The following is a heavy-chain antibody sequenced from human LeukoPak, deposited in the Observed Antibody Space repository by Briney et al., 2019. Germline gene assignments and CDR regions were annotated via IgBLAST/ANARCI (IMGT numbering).Heavy chain of an antibody. V-gene: IGHV3-48*01. D-gene: IGHD1-26*01. CDR2: ISSSSSTI. CDR3: ARDVGVGAVSFDY. J-gene: IGHJ4*02. Sequence: GGSLRLSCAASEFTFSSYSMNWVRQAPGKGLEWVSYISSSSSTIYYADSVKGRFTISRDNAKNSLYLQMNSLRAEDTALYYCARDVGVGAVSFDYWGQGTLVTVSS. CDR1: EFTFSSYS.